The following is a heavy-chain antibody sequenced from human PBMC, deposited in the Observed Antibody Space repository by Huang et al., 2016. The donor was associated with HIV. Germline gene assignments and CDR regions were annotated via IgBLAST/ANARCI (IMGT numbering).Heavy chain of an antibody. CDR3: ARGRGTSWSFFDT. V-gene: IGHV4-34*01. J-gene: IGHJ5*02. Sequence: QVRLDQWGAGLLKPSETLTLTCAVYGDSLSGFFWSWIRQSPGRGLEWIGEITQSGMTNYNPSLKSRVTLAMDTSKKQFSLKLKSVTADDTSTYYCARGRGTSWSFFDTWGQGSFVTVSS. CDR1: GDSLSGFF. CDR2: ITQSGMT. D-gene: IGHD2-2*01.